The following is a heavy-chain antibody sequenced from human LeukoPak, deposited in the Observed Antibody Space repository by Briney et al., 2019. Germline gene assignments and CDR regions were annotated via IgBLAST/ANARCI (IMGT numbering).Heavy chain of an antibody. J-gene: IGHJ5*02. D-gene: IGHD2-15*01. CDR1: GYTFTGYY. V-gene: IGHV1-2*06. CDR3: ARGYCSGGSCYSVENWFDP. CDR2: INPNSGGT. Sequence: ASVKVSCKAAGYTFTGYYMFWVRQAPGQGLEWMGRINPNSGGTNYAQKFQGRVTMTRDTSISTAYMELSRLRSDDTAVYYCARGYCSGGSCYSVENWFDPWGQGTLVTVSS.